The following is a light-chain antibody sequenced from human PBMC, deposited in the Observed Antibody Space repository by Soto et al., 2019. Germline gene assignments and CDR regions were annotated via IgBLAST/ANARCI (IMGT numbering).Light chain of an antibody. CDR3: QQANSFPLT. CDR2: AAS. V-gene: IGKV1-9*01. CDR1: QGIGSY. Sequence: IQLTQSPSSLSASVGDRVTISCRASQGIGSYLAWYQQKPGKAPRLLIFAASTLETGVPSRFSGSGFGPDFTLTIGSLQPEDLATYYCQQANSFPLTFGPGTKLHI. J-gene: IGKJ3*01.